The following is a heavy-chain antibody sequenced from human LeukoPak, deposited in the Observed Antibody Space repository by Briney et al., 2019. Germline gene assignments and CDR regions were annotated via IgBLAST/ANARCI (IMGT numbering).Heavy chain of an antibody. V-gene: IGHV4-34*01. CDR1: GGSFSGYY. CDR2: INHSGST. D-gene: IGHD2-2*01. CDR3: ARPGYCSSTSCSDGMDV. Sequence: SETLSLTCAVYGGSFSGYYWSWIRQPPGKVLEWIGEINHSGSTNYNPSLKSRVTISVDTSKNQFSLKLSSVTAADTAVYYCARPGYCSSTSCSDGMDVWGKGTTVTVSS. J-gene: IGHJ6*04.